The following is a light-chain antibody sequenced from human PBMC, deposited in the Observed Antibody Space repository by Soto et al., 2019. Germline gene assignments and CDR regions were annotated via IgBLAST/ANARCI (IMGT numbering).Light chain of an antibody. CDR2: GAS. CDR3: QQSFITPPLT. J-gene: IGKJ4*01. CDR1: QSISTY. V-gene: IGKV1-39*01. Sequence: DLQMTQSPSSLSASIGDRITITCRASQSISTYLNWYQQKPGKAPNLLIYGASTLQNGVPSRFSGSGSATDFTLTLSSLQPEDFATYYCQQSFITPPLTFGGGTKVEIK.